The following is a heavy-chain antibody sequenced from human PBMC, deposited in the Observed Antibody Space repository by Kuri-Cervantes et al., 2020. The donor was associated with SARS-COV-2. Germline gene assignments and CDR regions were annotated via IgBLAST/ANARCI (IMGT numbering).Heavy chain of an antibody. Sequence: SETLSLTCTVSGGSISSGDYYWSWIRQPPGKGLEWIGYIYYSGSTYYNPSLKSRVTISVDTSKNQFSLKLSSMTTADTAVYYCARDDGSSWGQGTLVTVSS. J-gene: IGHJ4*02. CDR2: IYYSGST. CDR1: GGSISSGDYY. V-gene: IGHV4-30-4*02. CDR3: ARDDGSS. D-gene: IGHD6-13*01.